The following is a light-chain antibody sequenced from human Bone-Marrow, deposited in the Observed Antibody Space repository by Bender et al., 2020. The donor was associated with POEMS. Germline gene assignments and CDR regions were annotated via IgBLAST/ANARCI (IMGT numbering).Light chain of an antibody. J-gene: IGLJ3*02. CDR1: SSDVGGYNY. CDR2: ETN. CDR3: SSYTSSDPGV. V-gene: IGLV2-14*01. Sequence: QSALTQPASVSGSPGQSITVSCTGTSSDVGGYNYVSWYQQHPGKAPKLIIYETNKRPSGVSNRFTGSKSGNTASLTISGLQVEDEADYFCSSYTSSDPGVFGGGTKLTVL.